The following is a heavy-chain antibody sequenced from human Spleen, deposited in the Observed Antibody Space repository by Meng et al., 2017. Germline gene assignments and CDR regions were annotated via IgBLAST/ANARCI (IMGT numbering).Heavy chain of an antibody. Sequence: SLKISCEASGFSFDDYAMHWVRQVSGKGLEWVSSISWNSGSMGYADSVRGRFTISRDNAKNSLYLQMNSLRVENTAVYYCAVRAGWLQPKPGDYWGQGTLVTVSS. CDR3: AVRAGWLQPKPGDY. V-gene: IGHV3-9*01. J-gene: IGHJ4*02. D-gene: IGHD5-24*01. CDR1: GFSFDDYA. CDR2: ISWNSGSM.